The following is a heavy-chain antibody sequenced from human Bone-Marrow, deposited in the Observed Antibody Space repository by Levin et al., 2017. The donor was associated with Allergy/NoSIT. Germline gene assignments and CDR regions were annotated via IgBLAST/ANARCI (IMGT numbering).Heavy chain of an antibody. CDR3: ARGSAAITPHFDY. CDR2: IIPIFGTA. Sequence: ASVKVSCKASGGTFSSYAISWVRQAPGQGLEWMGGIIPIFGTANYAQKFQGRVTITADESTSTAYMELSSLRSEDTAVYYCARGSAAITPHFDYWGQGTLVTVSS. D-gene: IGHD2-2*01. CDR1: GGTFSSYA. J-gene: IGHJ4*02. V-gene: IGHV1-69*13.